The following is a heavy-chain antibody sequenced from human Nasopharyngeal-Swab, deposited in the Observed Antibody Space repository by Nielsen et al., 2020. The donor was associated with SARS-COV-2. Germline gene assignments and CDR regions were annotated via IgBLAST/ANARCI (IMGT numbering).Heavy chain of an antibody. Sequence: VRQAPGKGLEWVAIISYDGSKKYYADSVKGRFTISRDNSKNTLYLQMNSLRAEDTAVYYCAKAALIGNYFYYYYYMDVWGKGTTVTVSS. CDR2: ISYDGSKK. J-gene: IGHJ6*03. V-gene: IGHV3-30-3*02. CDR3: AKAALIGNYFYYYYYMDV. D-gene: IGHD1-26*01.